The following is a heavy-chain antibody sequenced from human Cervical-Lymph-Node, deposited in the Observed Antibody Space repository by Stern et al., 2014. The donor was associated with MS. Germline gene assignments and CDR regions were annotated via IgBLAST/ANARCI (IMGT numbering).Heavy chain of an antibody. CDR3: ARAYSSGWYLVY. V-gene: IGHV1-69*01. Sequence: QVQLVQSGAEVKKPGSSVKVSCKASGGTFSSYAISWVRQAPGQGLEWMGGIIPIFGTASYAQKFQGRVTISADESTSTAYMELSSLRSEDTAVYYCARAYSSGWYLVYWGQGTLVTVSS. CDR2: IIPIFGTA. D-gene: IGHD6-19*01. CDR1: GGTFSSYA. J-gene: IGHJ4*02.